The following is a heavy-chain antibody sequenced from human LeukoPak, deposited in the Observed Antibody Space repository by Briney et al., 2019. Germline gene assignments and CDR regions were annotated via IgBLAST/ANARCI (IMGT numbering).Heavy chain of an antibody. D-gene: IGHD6-19*01. CDR2: IIPIFGTA. V-gene: IGHV1-69*13. Sequence: SVKVSCKASGGTFSSYAISWVRQAPGQGLEWTGGIIPIFGTANYAQKFQGRVTITADESTSTAYMELSSLRSEDTAVYYCAEGGYSSGWYAGYEAFDIWGQGTMVTVSS. J-gene: IGHJ3*02. CDR1: GGTFSSYA. CDR3: AEGGYSSGWYAGYEAFDI.